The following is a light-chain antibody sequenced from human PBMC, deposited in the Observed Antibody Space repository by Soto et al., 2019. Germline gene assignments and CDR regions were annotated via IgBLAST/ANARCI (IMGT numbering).Light chain of an antibody. CDR1: SSDVGHYNF. CDR3: SSYRDSRTRV. Sequence: QSALTQPASVSGSPGQSITISCTGTSSDVGHYNFVSWYQQHPGKAPKLLLYEVTNRPSGVSVRFSGSKSGNTASLTISGLQTEDEADYYCSSYRDSRTRVFGTGTRSPS. J-gene: IGLJ1*01. V-gene: IGLV2-14*01. CDR2: EVT.